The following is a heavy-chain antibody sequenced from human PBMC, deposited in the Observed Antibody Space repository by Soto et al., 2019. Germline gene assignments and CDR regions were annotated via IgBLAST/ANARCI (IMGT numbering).Heavy chain of an antibody. CDR1: GGSISNCY. CDR2: IDTGGST. CDR3: ARASVGPPGGGRLIMPFDX. D-gene: IGHD2-15*01. Sequence: PSETLSLTCTVSGGSISNCYWSWIRQPAGKGLEWILRIDTGGSTNYNPSLKSRVTMSTDTSKNQCSLRLTSVTAADTAVYYCARASVGPPGGGRLIMPFDXWGQGALVTVSX. J-gene: IGHJ4*02. V-gene: IGHV4-4*07.